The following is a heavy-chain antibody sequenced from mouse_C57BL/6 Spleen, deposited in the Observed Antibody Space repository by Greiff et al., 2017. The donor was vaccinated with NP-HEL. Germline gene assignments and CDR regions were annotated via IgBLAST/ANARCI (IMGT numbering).Heavy chain of an antibody. Sequence: DVKLQESGPGLVKPSPSLSLTCSVTGYSITSGYYWNWIRQFPGNKLEWMGYIRYDGSNNYNPSLKNRTSITRDTSKTQLFLKLNTVTTKDTATYDGARDHYDYDDWYGDVGGTGTTVTVSS. D-gene: IGHD2-4*01. CDR3: ARDHYDYDDWYGDV. V-gene: IGHV3-6*01. J-gene: IGHJ1*03. CDR2: IRYDGSN. CDR1: GYSITSGYY.